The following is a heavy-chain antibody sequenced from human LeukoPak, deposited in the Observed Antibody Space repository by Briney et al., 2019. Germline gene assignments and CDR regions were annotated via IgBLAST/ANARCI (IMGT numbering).Heavy chain of an antibody. CDR1: GFTFSSYW. J-gene: IGHJ5*01. D-gene: IGHD3-10*01. CDR3: TRAITYFYGSVTYDWFDS. CDR2: TKSDGST. V-gene: IGHV3-74*01. Sequence: GGSLRLSCEASGFTFSSYWMHWVRQTPGKGLMWVARTKSDGSTIYADSVQGRFTISRDNAKNMVYLQMNSLRDDDTAIYYCTRAITYFYGSVTYDWFDSWGQGTLVTVSS.